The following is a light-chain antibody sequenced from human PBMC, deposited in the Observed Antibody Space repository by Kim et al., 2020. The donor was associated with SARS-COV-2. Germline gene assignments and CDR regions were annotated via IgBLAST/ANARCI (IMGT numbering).Light chain of an antibody. Sequence: YAGERATLSGRASRSVTSSYLAWYQQEPGQARRLRIYGASSRATGIPDRFSGSGSGTDFTLTISRLEPEDFAVYYCQQYGSSPQTFGQGTKVDIK. V-gene: IGKV3-20*01. CDR3: QQYGSSPQT. CDR1: RSVTSSY. J-gene: IGKJ1*01. CDR2: GAS.